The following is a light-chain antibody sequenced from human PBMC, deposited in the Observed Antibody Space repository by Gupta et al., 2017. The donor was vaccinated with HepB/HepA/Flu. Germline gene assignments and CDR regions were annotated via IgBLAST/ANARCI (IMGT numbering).Light chain of an antibody. CDR2: WAS. V-gene: IGKV4-1*01. J-gene: IGKJ1*01. CDR1: QSVLFSSDNNNY. Sequence: DIVMTLSPDSLAVSLGESATLNCKSSQSVLFSSDNNNYLAWYQQKPGQPPKLLIFWASTRKPGVPDRFSGSGSGTDFTLTISSLQAEDVAVYYCQQNYRTPWTFGQGTKVEIK. CDR3: QQNYRTPWT.